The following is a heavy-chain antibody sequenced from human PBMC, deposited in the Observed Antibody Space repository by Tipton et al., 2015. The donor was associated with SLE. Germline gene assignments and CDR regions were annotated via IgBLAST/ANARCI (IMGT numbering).Heavy chain of an antibody. J-gene: IGHJ4*02. V-gene: IGHV3-30*02. CDR1: GFTFTTYG. D-gene: IGHD2-2*01. Sequence: SLRLSCAASGFTFTTYGMHWVRQAPGKGLEWVAFIQYDGTSEYYADSVKGRFTISRNNSKNTLYLQMNSLRAEDTAVYHCAKEGPSCHDWGEGTLVAVSS. CDR2: IQYDGTSE. CDR3: AKEGPSCHD.